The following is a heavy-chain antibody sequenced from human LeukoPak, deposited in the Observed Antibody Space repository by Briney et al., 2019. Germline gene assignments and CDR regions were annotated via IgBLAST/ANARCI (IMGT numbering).Heavy chain of an antibody. CDR2: IKQDGSEK. CDR1: GFTFSSYW. J-gene: IGHJ4*02. D-gene: IGHD6-25*01. CDR3: ATDDIAAPGYQFDY. Sequence: PGGSLRLSCAASGFTFSSYWMSWVRQAPGKGLEWVANIKQDGSEKFYVDSVKGRFTISRDNAKNSLYLQMNSLRDEDTAVYYCATDDIAAPGYQFDYWGQGTLVTVSS. V-gene: IGHV3-7*01.